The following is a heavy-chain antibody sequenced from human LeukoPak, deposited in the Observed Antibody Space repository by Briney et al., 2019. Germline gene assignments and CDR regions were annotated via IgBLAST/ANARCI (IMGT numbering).Heavy chain of an antibody. CDR3: ARDAVDFDCYDSSGYYYDY. Sequence: PGGSLRLSCAASGFTVSIIYMGWVRQAPGKGLEWVSVIYSGGSTYYADSVKGRFTISRDNSKNTLYLQMNSLRAEDTAVYYCARDAVDFDCYDSSGYYYDYWGQGTLVTVSS. CDR1: GFTVSIIY. V-gene: IGHV3-66*02. D-gene: IGHD3-22*01. J-gene: IGHJ4*02. CDR2: IYSGGST.